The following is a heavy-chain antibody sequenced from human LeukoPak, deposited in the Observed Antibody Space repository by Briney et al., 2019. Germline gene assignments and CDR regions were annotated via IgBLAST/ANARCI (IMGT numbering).Heavy chain of an antibody. V-gene: IGHV3-66*01. CDR1: GFTVSSNY. J-gene: IGHJ6*02. Sequence: GGSLRLSSAASGFTVSSNYMSWVRQAPGKGLEWVSVIYSGGSTYYADSVKGRFTISRDNSKNTLYLQMNSLRAEDTAVYYCARDRTVTTFIPYYYGMDVWGQGTTVTVSS. CDR2: IYSGGST. D-gene: IGHD4-11*01. CDR3: ARDRTVTTFIPYYYGMDV.